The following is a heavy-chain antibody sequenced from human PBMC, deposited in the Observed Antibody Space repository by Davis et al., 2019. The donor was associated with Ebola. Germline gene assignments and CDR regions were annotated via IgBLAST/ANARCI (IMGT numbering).Heavy chain of an antibody. CDR1: GYTFTSYD. J-gene: IGHJ6*03. Sequence: ASVKVSCKASGYTFTSYDINWVRQATGQGLEWMGWMNPNSGNTGYAQKFQGRVTITRNTSISTAYMELSSLRSEDTAVYYCARTYYDFWSGYSVYYYYMDVWGKGTTVTVSS. V-gene: IGHV1-8*03. CDR3: ARTYYDFWSGYSVYYYYMDV. CDR2: MNPNSGNT. D-gene: IGHD3-3*01.